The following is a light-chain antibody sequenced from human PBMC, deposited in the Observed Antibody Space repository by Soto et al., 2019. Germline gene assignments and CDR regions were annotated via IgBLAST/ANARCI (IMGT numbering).Light chain of an antibody. CDR2: DAS. CDR1: QSISSW. V-gene: IGKV1-5*01. Sequence: DIQMTQSPSTLSASVGDRVTITCRASQSISSWLAWYQQKPGKAPKLLIYDASSLESGVPSRFSGSGSGTEFPLTISSLEPDDFATYYCQQYQSYSRPFGQGTKVEIK. CDR3: QQYQSYSRP. J-gene: IGKJ1*01.